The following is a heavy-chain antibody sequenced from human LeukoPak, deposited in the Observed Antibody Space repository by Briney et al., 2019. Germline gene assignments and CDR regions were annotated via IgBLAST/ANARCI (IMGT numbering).Heavy chain of an antibody. CDR3: ARAVAGSRFDY. J-gene: IGHJ4*02. CDR1: GYTFTGYH. V-gene: IGHV1-2*02. CDR2: INPNSGGT. Sequence: ASVKVSCKASGYTFTGYHMHWVRQAPGQGLEWMGWINPNSGGTNYAQKFQGRVTMTRDMSISTAYMELSRLRSDDTAVYYCARAVAGSRFDYWGQGTLVTVSS. D-gene: IGHD6-19*01.